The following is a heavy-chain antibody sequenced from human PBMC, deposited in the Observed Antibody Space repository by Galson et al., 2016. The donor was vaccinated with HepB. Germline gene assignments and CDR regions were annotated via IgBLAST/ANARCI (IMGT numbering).Heavy chain of an antibody. CDR3: VKDPFFYYGMDV. J-gene: IGHJ6*02. CDR1: GFTFSAYA. Sequence: SLRLSCAASGFTFSAYAMIWVRQAPGKGPAAVSSISDSGSRPYYADSVKGRFTISRDNSKNTLYLQMNSLRVEDTAIYYCVKDPFFYYGMDVWGQGTTVTVSS. D-gene: IGHD3-3*01. V-gene: IGHV3-23*01. CDR2: ISDSGSRP.